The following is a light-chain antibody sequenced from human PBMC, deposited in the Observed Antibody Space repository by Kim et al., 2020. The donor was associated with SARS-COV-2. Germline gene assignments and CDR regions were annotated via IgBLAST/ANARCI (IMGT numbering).Light chain of an antibody. Sequence: QSVTISCTGTFSDIGDYNYVSWYQQHPGKAPTLILYDVNERPSGVSNRFSGSKSGNTASLTISGLQAEDEADYYCSSYTSTITVDVFGTGTKVTVL. CDR2: DVN. J-gene: IGLJ1*01. CDR3: SSYTSTITVDV. CDR1: FSDIGDYNY. V-gene: IGLV2-14*03.